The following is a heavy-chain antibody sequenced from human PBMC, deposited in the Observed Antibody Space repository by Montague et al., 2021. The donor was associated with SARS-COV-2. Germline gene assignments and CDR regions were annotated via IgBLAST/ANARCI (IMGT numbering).Heavy chain of an antibody. J-gene: IGHJ4*02. V-gene: IGHV4-34*01. CDR3: ARGFRTVEMPTISFDY. D-gene: IGHD5-24*01. CDR2: INHSGSP. CDR1: GESVSGFY. Sequence: SETRSLTCAVYGESVSGFYWGWIRQPPGGGLEWLGEINHSGSPNYNPSLKSRVTMSLDTSKNQFSLKLSSVTAADTAVYFCARGFRTVEMPTISFDYWGQGTLVTVSS.